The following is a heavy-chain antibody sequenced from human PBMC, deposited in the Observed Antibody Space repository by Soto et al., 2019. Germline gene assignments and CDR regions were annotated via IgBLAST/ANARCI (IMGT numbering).Heavy chain of an antibody. J-gene: IGHJ4*02. CDR2: FDPEDGET. V-gene: IGHV1-24*01. Sequence: ASVKVSCKVSGYTLTELSMHWVRQAPGKGLEWMGGFDPEDGETIYAQKFQGRVTMTEDTSTDTAYMELSSLRSEDTAVYYCATLVYGGNSGFPTPGDYWGQGTLVTVSS. CDR1: GYTLTELS. D-gene: IGHD4-17*01. CDR3: ATLVYGGNSGFPTPGDY.